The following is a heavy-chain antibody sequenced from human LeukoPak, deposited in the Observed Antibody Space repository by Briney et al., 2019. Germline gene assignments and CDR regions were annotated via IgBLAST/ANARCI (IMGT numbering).Heavy chain of an antibody. CDR3: TRDYSYAMAV. D-gene: IGHD2-21*01. CDR1: GFTFSSAW. CDR2: INSDGSST. Sequence: PGGSLRLSCAASGFTFSSAWMHWVRQTPGKGLVWVSRINSDGSSTNYADSVKGRFTISRDNAKNMVNLQMNSLRDEDTAIYYCTRDYSYAMAVWGQGTTVTVSS. V-gene: IGHV3-74*01. J-gene: IGHJ6*02.